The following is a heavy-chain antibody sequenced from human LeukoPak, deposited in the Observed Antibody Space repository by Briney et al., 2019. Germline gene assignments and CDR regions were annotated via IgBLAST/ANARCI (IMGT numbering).Heavy chain of an antibody. CDR2: IYYSGST. J-gene: IGHJ4*02. D-gene: IGHD1-14*01. V-gene: IGHV4-30-4*08. Sequence: ESGPTLVKPSQTLSLTCTVSGGSISSGDYYWSWIRQPPGKGLEWIGYIYYSGSTYYNPSLKSRVTISVDTSKNQFSLKPSSVTAADTAVYYCARASSLLTFLFDYWGQGTLVTVSS. CDR3: ARASSLLTFLFDY. CDR1: GGSISSGDYY.